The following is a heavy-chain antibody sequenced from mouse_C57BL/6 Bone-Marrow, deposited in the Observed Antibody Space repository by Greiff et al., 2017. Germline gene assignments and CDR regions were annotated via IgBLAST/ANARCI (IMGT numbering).Heavy chain of an antibody. V-gene: IGHV1-7*01. CDR1: GYTFTSYW. CDR2: INPSSGYT. Sequence: QVQLQQSGAELAKPGASVKLSCKASGYTFTSYWMHWVKQRPGQGLEWIGYINPSSGYTKYNQKFRDKATLTADKSSSTAYMQLSSLTYADSAVDYCARGVRAWFAYWGQGTLVTVSA. J-gene: IGHJ3*01. CDR3: ARGVRAWFAY.